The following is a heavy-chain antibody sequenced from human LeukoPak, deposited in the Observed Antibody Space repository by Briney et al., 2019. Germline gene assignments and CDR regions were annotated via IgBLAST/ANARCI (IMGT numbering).Heavy chain of an antibody. Sequence: EASVKVSCTVSGYTLTELSMHWVRQAPGQGLEWMGRITPNSGGTNYAQRFQGRVTMTRDTSISTAYMELSRLRSDDTAVYFCASDLGYCTYTSCADNWGQGTLVTVSS. D-gene: IGHD2-2*01. CDR1: GYTLTELS. V-gene: IGHV1-2*06. J-gene: IGHJ4*02. CDR3: ASDLGYCTYTSCADN. CDR2: ITPNSGGT.